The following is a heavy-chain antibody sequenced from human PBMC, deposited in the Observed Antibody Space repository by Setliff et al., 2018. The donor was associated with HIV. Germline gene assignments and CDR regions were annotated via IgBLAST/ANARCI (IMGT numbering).Heavy chain of an antibody. CDR2: IGSYSGYT. J-gene: IGHJ4*02. V-gene: IGHV1-18*01. D-gene: IGHD6-19*01. Sequence: ASVKVSCKASNYTLINYGVSWVRQAPGQVLEWMGWIGSYSGYTIYAQKFQDRLTMTTDTSTSTAYMELRSLRSDDTAVYYSARVPLSGWLYFDYWGQGTLVTVSS. CDR3: ARVPLSGWLYFDY. CDR1: NYTLINYG.